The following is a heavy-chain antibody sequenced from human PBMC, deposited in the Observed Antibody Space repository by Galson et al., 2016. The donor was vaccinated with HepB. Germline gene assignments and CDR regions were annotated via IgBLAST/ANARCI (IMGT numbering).Heavy chain of an antibody. CDR2: TYYRSKWYY. D-gene: IGHD4-23*01. CDR3: ARGGLYGGTPHYFDY. J-gene: IGHJ4*02. CDR1: GDSVSSQTAG. V-gene: IGHV6-1*01. Sequence: CAISGDSVSSQTAGRNWIRQSPSRGLEWLGRTYYRSKWYYDYAESTKSRITINPDTSKNQFFLLLNSVTPEDTAVYYCARGGLYGGTPHYFDYWGQGILVTVSS.